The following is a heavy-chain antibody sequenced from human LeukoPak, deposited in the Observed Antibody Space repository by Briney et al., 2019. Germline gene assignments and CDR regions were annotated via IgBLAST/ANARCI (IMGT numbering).Heavy chain of an antibody. CDR3: AKDIYHGVGELFPSYFDY. D-gene: IGHD3-10*01. CDR1: GFTFSSYG. J-gene: IGHJ4*02. Sequence: PGGSLRLSCAASGFTFSSYGMHWVRQAPGKGLEWVAVISHDGSNKYYADSVKGRFTISRDNSKNTLYLQMNSLRAEDTAVYYCAKDIYHGVGELFPSYFDYWGQGTLVTVSS. CDR2: ISHDGSNK. V-gene: IGHV3-30*18.